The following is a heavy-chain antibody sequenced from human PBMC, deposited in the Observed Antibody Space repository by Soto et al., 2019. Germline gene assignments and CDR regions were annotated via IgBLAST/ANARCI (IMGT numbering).Heavy chain of an antibody. V-gene: IGHV3-21*01. CDR2: IRRSGDYT. CDR3: ARSTSLGGMDV. Sequence: EVQLVESGGGLVMPGGSLRLSCIASGFSFSTYSMNWVRQAPGKGLEWVSSIRRSGDYTYYADSLKGRFTISRDNAKNSLYLQMISLRAEDTAVYDCARSTSLGGMDVWGQGTTVTVSS. J-gene: IGHJ6*02. D-gene: IGHD1-1*01. CDR1: GFSFSTYS.